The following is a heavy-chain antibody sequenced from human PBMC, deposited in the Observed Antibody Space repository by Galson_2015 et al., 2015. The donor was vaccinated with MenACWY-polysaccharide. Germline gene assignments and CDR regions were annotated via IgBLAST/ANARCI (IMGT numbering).Heavy chain of an antibody. CDR3: ARAGEGWFDS. J-gene: IGHJ5*01. Sequence: SLRLSCAASGFSFSGYSMNWVRQAPGKGLEWVATIKQDGSEKYYVDSVKGRFTISRDNAKNSLSLQMNSLRAEDTAVYYCARAGEGWFDSWGQGTLVTVSS. CDR2: IKQDGSEK. V-gene: IGHV3-7*01. CDR1: GFSFSGYS. D-gene: IGHD3-10*01.